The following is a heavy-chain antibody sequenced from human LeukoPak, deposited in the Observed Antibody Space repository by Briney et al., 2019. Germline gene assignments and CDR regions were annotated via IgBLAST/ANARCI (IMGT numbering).Heavy chain of an antibody. Sequence: SSETLSLTCTVSGGSISSSGYYWGWIRQPPGKGLEWIGSFSYSGTTYYNPSLKSRVSISIDTSMNHFSLKLSSVTAADTAVYYCARDILRGYSGYADDAFDIWGQGTMVTVSS. CDR3: ARDILRGYSGYADDAFDI. D-gene: IGHD5-12*01. CDR1: GGSISSSGYY. J-gene: IGHJ3*02. CDR2: FSYSGTT. V-gene: IGHV4-39*02.